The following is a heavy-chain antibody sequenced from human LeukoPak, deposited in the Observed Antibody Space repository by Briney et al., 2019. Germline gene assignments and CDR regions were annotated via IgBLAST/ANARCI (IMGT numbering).Heavy chain of an antibody. CDR3: ARSGSTAFDY. CDR1: GGSISGFY. V-gene: IGHV4-59*01. D-gene: IGHD1-26*01. CDR2: IYYSGST. J-gene: IGHJ4*02. Sequence: SETLSLTCTVSGGSISGFYWSWIRQPPGKGLEWIGYIYYSGSTSYNPSLKSRVTISVDTPKNQFSLNLTSVAAADTAVYYCARSGSTAFDYWGQGTLVTVSS.